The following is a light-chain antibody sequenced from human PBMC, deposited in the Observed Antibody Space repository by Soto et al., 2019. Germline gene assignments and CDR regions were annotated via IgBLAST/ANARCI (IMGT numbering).Light chain of an antibody. V-gene: IGKV1-39*01. CDR1: QSISSY. J-gene: IGKJ5*01. CDR2: AAS. CDR3: QQSYSTPST. Sequence: DIQMTQSPSSLSASVGDRVTITCLASQSISSYLNWDQQKPGKAPKLLIDAASSLQSGVPSRFSGSGSGTDFTLTISSLQPEDVATYYCQQSYSTPSTFGQGTRLEIK.